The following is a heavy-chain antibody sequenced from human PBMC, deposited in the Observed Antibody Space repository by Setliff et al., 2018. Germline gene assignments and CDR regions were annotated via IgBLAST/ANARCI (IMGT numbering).Heavy chain of an antibody. CDR3: ARDTPQYYYDRSGYYRAFDI. D-gene: IGHD3-22*01. J-gene: IGHJ3*02. CDR1: GYTFTSYY. V-gene: IGHV1-46*01. Sequence: ASVKVSCKASGYTFTSYYMHWVRQAPGQGLEWMGIINPSGGSTSYAQKFQGRVTMTRDTSTGTVYMELSSLRSEDTAVYYCARDTPQYYYDRSGYYRAFDIWGQGTMVTVSS. CDR2: INPSGGST.